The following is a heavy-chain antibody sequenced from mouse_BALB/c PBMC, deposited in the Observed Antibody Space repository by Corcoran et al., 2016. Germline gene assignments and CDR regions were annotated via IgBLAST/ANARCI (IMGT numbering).Heavy chain of an antibody. CDR1: GYTFTNYG. V-gene: IGHV9-3-1*01. Sequence: QIQLVQSGPELKKPGETVKISCKASGYTFTNYGMNWVKQAPGKGLKWMGWINTYTGEPTYADDFKGRFAFSLETSASTAYLQINNLKNEDTATYFCASDPSWFAYWGQGTLVTVSS. CDR2: INTYTGEP. CDR3: ASDPSWFAY. J-gene: IGHJ3*01.